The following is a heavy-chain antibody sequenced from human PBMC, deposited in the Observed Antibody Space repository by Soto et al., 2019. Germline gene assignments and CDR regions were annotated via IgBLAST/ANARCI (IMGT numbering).Heavy chain of an antibody. CDR3: TRHEEGRRAVFYGMDV. D-gene: IGHD6-19*01. CDR1: GFPFSVSD. Sequence: ERQLVQSGGGVVQPGGSLKLSCAAFGFPFSVSDMHWVRQASGKGLEWVGRIRGKNNNYATTYAASMTGRFIISRDDSDNTAFLQMSSLKTEDTAIYYCTRHEEGRRAVFYGMDVWGQGTTVTVSS. V-gene: IGHV3-73*02. CDR2: IRGKNNNYAT. J-gene: IGHJ6*02.